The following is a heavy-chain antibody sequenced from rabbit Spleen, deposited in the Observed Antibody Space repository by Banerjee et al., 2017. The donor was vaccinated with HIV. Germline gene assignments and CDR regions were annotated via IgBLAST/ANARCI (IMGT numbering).Heavy chain of an antibody. Sequence: QEQLEESAGGLVQPGGSLKLSCKASGFTLSSYYMNWVRQAPGKGLEWIGYIDTGFGATTYYASWAKGRFTISKTSSTTVTLQMTSLTAADTATYFCATYVDYDGDFNLWGPGTLVTVS. V-gene: IGHV1S45*01. CDR2: IDTGFGATT. D-gene: IGHD2-1*01. CDR1: GFTLSSYYM. CDR3: ATYVDYDGDFNL. J-gene: IGHJ4*01.